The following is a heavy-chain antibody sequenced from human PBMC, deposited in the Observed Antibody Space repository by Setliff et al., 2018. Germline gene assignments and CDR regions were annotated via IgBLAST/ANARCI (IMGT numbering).Heavy chain of an antibody. J-gene: IGHJ4*02. CDR1: GFTFSSYS. Sequence: GGSLRLSCEASGFTFSSYSMNWVRQAPGKGLEWVGRIKSKTDGGAIDYGAPVKGRFTISRDDSGNTLYLQMNSLNTEDTAVYYCATAITWTSTRRFWGQGTLVTV. D-gene: IGHD3-16*01. V-gene: IGHV3-15*01. CDR3: ATAITWTSTRRF. CDR2: IKSKTDGGAI.